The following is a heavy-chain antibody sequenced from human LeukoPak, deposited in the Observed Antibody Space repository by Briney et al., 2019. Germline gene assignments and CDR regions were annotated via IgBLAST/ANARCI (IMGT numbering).Heavy chain of an antibody. J-gene: IGHJ4*02. Sequence: PGGSLRLSCAASGFTFSSYAMHWVRQAPGKGLEWVAVISYDGSNKYYADSVKGRFTISRDNSKSTLYLQMNSLRAEDTAVYYCARGGARGEWELLSMFFDYWGQGTLVTVSS. CDR2: ISYDGSNK. V-gene: IGHV3-30*04. CDR3: ARGGARGEWELLSMFFDY. D-gene: IGHD1-26*01. CDR1: GFTFSSYA.